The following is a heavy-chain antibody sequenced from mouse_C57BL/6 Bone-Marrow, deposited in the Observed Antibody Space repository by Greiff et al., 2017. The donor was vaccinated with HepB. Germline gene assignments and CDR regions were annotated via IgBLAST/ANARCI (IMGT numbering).Heavy chain of an antibody. CDR3: ARVYYDGGFAY. D-gene: IGHD2-4*01. J-gene: IGHJ3*01. V-gene: IGHV5-15*01. Sequence: EVKLMESGGGLVQPGGSLKLSCAASGFTFSDYGMAWVRQAPRKGPEWVAFISNLAYSIYYADTVTGRFTISRENAKNTLNLEMSSLRSEDTAMYYCARVYYDGGFAYWGQGTLVTVSA. CDR2: ISNLAYSI. CDR1: GFTFSDYG.